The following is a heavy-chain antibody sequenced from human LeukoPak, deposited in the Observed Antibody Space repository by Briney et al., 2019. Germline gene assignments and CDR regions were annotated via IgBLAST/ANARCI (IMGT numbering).Heavy chain of an antibody. D-gene: IGHD6-19*01. J-gene: IGHJ5*02. CDR1: GYTFTGYY. Sequence: ASVKVSCKASGYTFTGYYMHWVRQAPGQGLEWMGWINPNSGGTNYAQKFQGRVTMTRDTSISTAYMELSRLRSDDTAVYYCARDLAGSGWLDPWGQGTLVTVSS. V-gene: IGHV1-2*02. CDR3: ARDLAGSGWLDP. CDR2: INPNSGGT.